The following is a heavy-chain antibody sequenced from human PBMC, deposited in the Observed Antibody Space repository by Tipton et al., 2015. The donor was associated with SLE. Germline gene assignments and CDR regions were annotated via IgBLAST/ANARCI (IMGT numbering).Heavy chain of an antibody. J-gene: IGHJ5*02. V-gene: IGHV4-38-2*02. CDR2: IHHSGGT. D-gene: IGHD5-18*01. CDR3: ARLHGYSYGLNWFDP. Sequence: TLSLTCTVSNYSLSSGYYWGWIRQPPGKGLEWIGSIHHSGGTYSNPSLKSRVTMSVDTSKNQFSLRLTSVIAADTAVYYCARLHGYSYGLNWFDPWGQGTLISASS. CDR1: NYSLSSGYY.